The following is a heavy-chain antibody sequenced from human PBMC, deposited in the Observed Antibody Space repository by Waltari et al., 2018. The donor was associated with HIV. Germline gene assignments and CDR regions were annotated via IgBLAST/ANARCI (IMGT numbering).Heavy chain of an antibody. CDR3: ARRGDGFNQHARLDH. D-gene: IGHD2-2*01. CDR2: MYNSGTT. CDR1: GGSITRNDFY. Sequence: QLHLQESGPGLVKPSETLALTCTVSGGSITRNDFYWAWIRQPPGKGLEWIGLMYNSGTTDYNPSLKRRVSMSRDTYKNRFSLRLHSVTAADTAIYYCARRGDGFNQHARLDHWGPGTLVTVSS. V-gene: IGHV4-39*01. J-gene: IGHJ4*02.